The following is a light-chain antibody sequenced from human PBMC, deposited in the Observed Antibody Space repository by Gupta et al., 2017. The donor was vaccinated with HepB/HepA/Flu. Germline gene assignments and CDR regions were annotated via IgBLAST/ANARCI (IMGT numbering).Light chain of an antibody. Sequence: IVLTTSPGTLSLSPGERATLSCRASQSVSSSYLAWYQPKPGQAPRLLIYGASSRATGIPDRFSGSGSGTDFTLTISRLEPEDSAVYYCQQYGSSPGTFGQGTKVEIK. CDR2: GAS. V-gene: IGKV3-20*01. CDR3: QQYGSSPGT. CDR1: QSVSSSY. J-gene: IGKJ1*01.